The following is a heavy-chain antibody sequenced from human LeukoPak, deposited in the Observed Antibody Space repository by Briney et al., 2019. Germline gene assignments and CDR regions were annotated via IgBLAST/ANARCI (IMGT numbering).Heavy chain of an antibody. CDR2: IYYSGST. CDR3: ARDYYSSCHSLY. D-gene: IGHD3-22*01. V-gene: IGHV4-59*01. J-gene: IGHJ4*02. Sequence: SETLSLTCTVSGGSISSYYWSWIRQPPGKGLEWIGYIYYSGSTNYNPSLKSRVTISVDTSKNQFSLKLSSVTPADTAVYFFARDYYSSCHSLYWGQGTLVTVSS. CDR1: GGSISSYY.